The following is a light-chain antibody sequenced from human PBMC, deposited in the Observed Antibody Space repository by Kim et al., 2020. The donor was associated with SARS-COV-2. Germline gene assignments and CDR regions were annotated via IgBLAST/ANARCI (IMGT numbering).Light chain of an antibody. CDR3: KSADSSGTYE. Sequence: SYELTQPPSVSVSPGQTARITCSGDALPKQYAYWYQQKPGQAPVLVIYKDSERPSGIPERFSGSSSGTTVPLTISGVQAEDEADYYCKSADSSGTYEFGG. J-gene: IGLJ2*01. CDR2: KDS. V-gene: IGLV3-25*03. CDR1: ALPKQY.